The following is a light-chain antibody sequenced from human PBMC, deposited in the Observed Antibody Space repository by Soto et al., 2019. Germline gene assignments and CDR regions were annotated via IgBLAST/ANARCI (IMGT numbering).Light chain of an antibody. CDR1: NSDVGGYDF. CDR3: SSFTSRSSLV. CDR2: DVS. V-gene: IGLV2-14*03. J-gene: IGLJ2*01. Sequence: QSALTQPASVSGSPGQSITLSCTGTNSDVGGYDFVSWYQQHPGKAPKLMVYDVSNRPSGVSNRFSGSKSGNTASLTISGLQAEDEATYFCSSFTSRSSLVFGGRTKVTVL.